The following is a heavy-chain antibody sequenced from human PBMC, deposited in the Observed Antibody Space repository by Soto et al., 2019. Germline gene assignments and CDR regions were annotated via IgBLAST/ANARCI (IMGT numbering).Heavy chain of an antibody. J-gene: IGHJ6*02. D-gene: IGHD1-1*01. CDR2: ISYEGSNT. Sequence: GGSLRLSCVASGFTFDTYGIHWVRQAPGKXLQWVALISYEGSNTYYADSVRGRFTISRDNSKNALYLQMNTLRPEDTGVYYCARVTPGNNLYYFSGLDFWGQGTSVTVSS. CDR3: ARVTPGNNLYYFSGLDF. CDR1: GFTFDTYG. V-gene: IGHV3-30-3*01.